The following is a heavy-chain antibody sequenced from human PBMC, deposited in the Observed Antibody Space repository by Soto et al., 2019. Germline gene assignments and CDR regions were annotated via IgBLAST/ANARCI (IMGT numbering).Heavy chain of an antibody. CDR1: GFTFSSYA. CDR2: ISGSGGST. D-gene: IGHD3-3*01. J-gene: IGHJ6*02. V-gene: IGHV3-23*01. CDR3: AKDPRPHDFWSAEITRYYYYYGMDV. Sequence: GGSLRLSCAASGFTFSSYAMSWVRQAPGKGLEWVSAISGSGGSTYYADSVKGRFTISRDNSKNTLYLQMNSLRAEDTAVYYCAKDPRPHDFWSAEITRYYYYYGMDVWGQGTTVTVSS.